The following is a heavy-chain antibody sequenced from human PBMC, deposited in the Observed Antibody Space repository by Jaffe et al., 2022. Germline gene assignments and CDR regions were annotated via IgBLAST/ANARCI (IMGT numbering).Heavy chain of an antibody. CDR1: GYTFTSYG. CDR3: ARNDEYCSSTSCTRLGY. D-gene: IGHD2-2*01. CDR2: ISAYNGNT. Sequence: QVQLVQSGAEVKKPGASVKVSCKASGYTFTSYGISWVRQAPGQGLEWMGWISAYNGNTNYAQKLQGRVTMTTDTSTSTAYMELRSLRSDDTAVYYCARNDEYCSSTSCTRLGYWGQGTLVTVSS. V-gene: IGHV1-18*01. J-gene: IGHJ4*02.